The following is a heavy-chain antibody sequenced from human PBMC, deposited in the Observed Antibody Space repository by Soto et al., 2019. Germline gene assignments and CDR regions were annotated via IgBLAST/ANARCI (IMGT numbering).Heavy chain of an antibody. D-gene: IGHD3-22*01. V-gene: IGHV2-26*01. CDR1: GFSLSNARMG. CDR3: ARIPTYYYDSSGYYYGWFDP. CDR2: IFSNDEK. J-gene: IGHJ5*02. Sequence: QVTLKESGPVLVKPPETLTLTCTVSGFSLSNARMGVSWIRQPPGKALEWLAHIFSNDEKSYSTSLESRLTISKDTSKSQVVLTMTNMDPVDTATYDCARIPTYYYDSSGYYYGWFDPWGQGTLVTVSS.